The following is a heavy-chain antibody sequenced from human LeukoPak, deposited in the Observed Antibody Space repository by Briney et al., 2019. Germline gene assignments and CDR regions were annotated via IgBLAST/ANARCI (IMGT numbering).Heavy chain of an antibody. Sequence: PGGSLRLSCAASGFTFSSSAMNWVRQAPGKGLEWVSSINQISSHIYYAESVRGRFSISRDNAKNSVYLQMNSLRAEDTAVYYCAKDRIPYSHRPPPDAFDIWGQGTMVTVSS. D-gene: IGHD2-15*01. V-gene: IGHV3-21*04. CDR2: INQISSHI. J-gene: IGHJ3*02. CDR1: GFTFSSSA. CDR3: AKDRIPYSHRPPPDAFDI.